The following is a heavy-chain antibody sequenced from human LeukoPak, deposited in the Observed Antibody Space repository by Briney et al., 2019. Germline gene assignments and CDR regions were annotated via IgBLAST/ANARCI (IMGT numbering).Heavy chain of an antibody. CDR2: INTNTGNP. Sequence: ASVKVSCKASGYTFTSYAMGWVRQAPGHGLEWMGWINTNTGNPTYARGFTGRFVFSLDTSVSTAYLQISSLEAEDTAIYYCAREAYGSGSYHFDYWGQGTLVTASS. CDR3: AREAYGSGSYHFDY. D-gene: IGHD3-10*01. J-gene: IGHJ4*02. CDR1: GYTFTSYA. V-gene: IGHV7-4-1*02.